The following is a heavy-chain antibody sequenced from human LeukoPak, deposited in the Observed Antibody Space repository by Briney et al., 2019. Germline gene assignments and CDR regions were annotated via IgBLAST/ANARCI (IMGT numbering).Heavy chain of an antibody. Sequence: ASVKVSCKASGYTFTGYCMHWVRQAPGQGLEWMGWINPNSGGTNYAQKFQGWVTMTRDTSISTAYMELSRLRSDDTAVYYCARRGDSSSWYRAIDYWGQGTLVTVSS. CDR1: GYTFTGYC. V-gene: IGHV1-2*04. CDR3: ARRGDSSSWYRAIDY. J-gene: IGHJ4*02. CDR2: INPNSGGT. D-gene: IGHD6-13*01.